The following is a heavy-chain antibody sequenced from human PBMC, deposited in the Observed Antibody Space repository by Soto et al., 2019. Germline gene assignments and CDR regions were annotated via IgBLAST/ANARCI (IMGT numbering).Heavy chain of an antibody. J-gene: IGHJ3*02. CDR2: INAGNGNT. CDR1: GYTFTSYA. V-gene: IGHV1-3*01. CDR3: AMVFGSLVAPWELAVPDAFDI. Sequence: QVQLVQSGAEVKKPGASVKVSCKASGYTFTSYAMHWVRQAPGQRLEWMGWINAGNGNTKYSQKFQGRVTITRDTSASTAYMELSSLRSEDTAVYYCAMVFGSLVAPWELAVPDAFDIWGQGTMVTVSS. D-gene: IGHD1-26*01.